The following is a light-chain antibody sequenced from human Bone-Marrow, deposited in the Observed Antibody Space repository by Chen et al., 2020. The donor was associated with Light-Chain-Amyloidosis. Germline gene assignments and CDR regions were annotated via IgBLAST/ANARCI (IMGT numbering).Light chain of an antibody. Sequence: SYELTQPPSVSVSPGETARITSSGDDLPTNYAYWYQQKPGQAPVLVIHRDTERPSGISERFSGSSSGTTDTLTISGVQAEDEADYHCQSADSSGTYEVIFGGGTKLTVL. CDR2: RDT. CDR1: DLPTNY. J-gene: IGLJ2*01. V-gene: IGLV3-25*03. CDR3: QSADSSGTYEVI.